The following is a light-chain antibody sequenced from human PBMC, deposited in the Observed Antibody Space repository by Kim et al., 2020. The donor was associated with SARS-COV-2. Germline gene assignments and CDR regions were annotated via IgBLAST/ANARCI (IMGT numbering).Light chain of an antibody. Sequence: QSALTQPASVSGSPGQSITISCTGTSSDVGSYNHVSWYQQHPGKAPKLMIYEVSTRPSGVSDRFSGSKSGSTASLTISGLQAEDEADYYCCSYAARTTMVFGGGTKVTVL. CDR2: EVS. J-gene: IGLJ3*02. V-gene: IGLV2-23*02. CDR3: CSYAARTTMV. CDR1: SSDVGSYNH.